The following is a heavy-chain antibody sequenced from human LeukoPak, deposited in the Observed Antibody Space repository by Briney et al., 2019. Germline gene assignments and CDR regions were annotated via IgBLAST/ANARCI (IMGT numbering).Heavy chain of an antibody. Sequence: GGSLRLSCAASGFTFSSYWMSWVRQAPGKGLEWVANIKQDGSEKYYVDPVKGRFTISRDNAKNSLYLQMNSLRAEDTAVYYCARDFEWELLKANAFDIWGQGTMVTVSS. CDR1: GFTFSSYW. V-gene: IGHV3-7*01. D-gene: IGHD1-26*01. CDR3: ARDFEWELLKANAFDI. CDR2: IKQDGSEK. J-gene: IGHJ3*02.